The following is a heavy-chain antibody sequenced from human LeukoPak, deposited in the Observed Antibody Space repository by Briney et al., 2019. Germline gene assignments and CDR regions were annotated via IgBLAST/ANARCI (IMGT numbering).Heavy chain of an antibody. D-gene: IGHD6-13*01. CDR1: GFTFDDYG. CDR3: ARDVSSNWYSFNL. Sequence: GGSLRLSCEDSGFTFDDYGMSWVRQAPGKGLEWACGINWDGGNTHCAESVRGRFTISRDNAKNSLFLQMSSLRAEDTALYYCARDVSSNWYSFNLWGQGTLATVSS. V-gene: IGHV3-20*04. J-gene: IGHJ4*02. CDR2: INWDGGNT.